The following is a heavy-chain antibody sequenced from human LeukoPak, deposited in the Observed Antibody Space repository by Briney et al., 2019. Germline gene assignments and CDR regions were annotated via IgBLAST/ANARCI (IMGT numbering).Heavy chain of an antibody. CDR3: AKDASLWGVVPAAPGD. Sequence: PGGSLRLSCAASGFTFSTYGMHWVRQAPGKGLEWVAFIQYDGRNKYYADSVKGRFTISRDNSKNTLYLQMNSLRAEDTAVYYCAKDASLWGVVPAAPGDWGQGTLVTVSS. CDR1: GFTFSTYG. D-gene: IGHD2-2*01. V-gene: IGHV3-30*02. CDR2: IQYDGRNK. J-gene: IGHJ4*02.